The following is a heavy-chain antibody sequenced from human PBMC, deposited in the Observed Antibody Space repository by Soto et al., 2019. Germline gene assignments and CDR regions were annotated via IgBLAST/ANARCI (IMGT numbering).Heavy chain of an antibody. CDR3: ARGVVGYNWFDP. J-gene: IGHJ5*02. CDR1: GGSISSYC. V-gene: IGHV4-59*01. D-gene: IGHD3-3*01. Sequence: SETLSLTCTVSGGSISSYCWSWIRQPPGKGLEWIGYIYYSGSTNYNPSLKSRVTISVDTSKNQFSLELSSVTAADTAVYYCARGVVGYNWFDPWGQGTLVTVSS. CDR2: IYYSGST.